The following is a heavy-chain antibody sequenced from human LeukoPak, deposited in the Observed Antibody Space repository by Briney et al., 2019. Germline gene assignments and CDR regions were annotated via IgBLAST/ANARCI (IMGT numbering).Heavy chain of an antibody. CDR1: GYTFTSYY. CDR3: ARGRVRGVRAESSDAFDI. D-gene: IGHD3-10*01. V-gene: IGHV1-46*01. Sequence: ASVKVPCKASGYTFTSYYMHWVRQAPGQGLEWMGIINPSGGSTSYAQKFRGRVTMTRDTSTSTVYMELSSLRSDDTAVYYCARGRVRGVRAESSDAFDIWGQGTIVTVSS. CDR2: INPSGGST. J-gene: IGHJ3*02.